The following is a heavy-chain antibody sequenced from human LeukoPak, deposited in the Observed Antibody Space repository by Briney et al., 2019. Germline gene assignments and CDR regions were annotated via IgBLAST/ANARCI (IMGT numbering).Heavy chain of an antibody. CDR2: IYYSGST. Sequence: SQTLSLTCTVSGGSISSGGYYWSWIRQHPGKGLEWIGYIYYSGSTYYNPSLKSRVTISVDTSKNQFSLKLSSVTAADTAVYYCARDGAHIQGPYGMDVWGQGTTVTVSS. J-gene: IGHJ6*02. CDR1: GGSISSGGYY. V-gene: IGHV4-31*03. CDR3: ARDGAHIQGPYGMDV. D-gene: IGHD5-18*01.